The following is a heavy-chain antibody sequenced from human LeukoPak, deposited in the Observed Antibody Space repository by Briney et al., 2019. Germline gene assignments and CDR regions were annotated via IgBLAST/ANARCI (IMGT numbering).Heavy chain of an antibody. J-gene: IGHJ4*02. V-gene: IGHV1-18*01. Sequence: GASVKVSCKASGYTFTSYGISWVRQAPGQGLEWMGWTSAHNDDTNYAETLQGRLTMTTDISTSTAYMELTSLRSDDTAVYYCARGWDSRNDYFDPWGRGTLVIVSS. D-gene: IGHD1-1*01. CDR2: TSAHNDDT. CDR1: GYTFTSYG. CDR3: ARGWDSRNDYFDP.